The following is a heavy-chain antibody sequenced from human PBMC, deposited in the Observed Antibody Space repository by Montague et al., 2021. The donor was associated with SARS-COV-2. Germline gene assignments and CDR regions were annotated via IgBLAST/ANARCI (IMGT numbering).Heavy chain of an antibody. CDR3: AATDYCASGNYDF. J-gene: IGHJ4*02. V-gene: IGHV4-59*08. CDR2: IYYSGTS. CDR1: GGSISGYI. D-gene: IGHD3-10*01. Sequence: SETLSLTCTVSGGSISGYIWSWIRHSPGKGLEWIGYIYYSGTSKYYPAPKSRVAITLEKSKDQFSLKLNSVTAADTAASYCAATDYCASGNYDFWGQGTWATVSS.